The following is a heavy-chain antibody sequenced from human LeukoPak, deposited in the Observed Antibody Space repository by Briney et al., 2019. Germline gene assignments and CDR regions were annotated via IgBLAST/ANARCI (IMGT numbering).Heavy chain of an antibody. J-gene: IGHJ4*02. D-gene: IGHD5-18*01. CDR1: GFTFSSYA. CDR2: ISYDGSNK. V-gene: IGHV3-30-3*01. CDR3: AREGGRGTAMVRYYFDY. Sequence: GGSLRLSCAASGFTFSSYAMHWVRQAPGKGLEWVAVISYDGSNKYYADSVKGRFTISRDNAKNSLYLQMNSLRAEDTAVYYCAREGGRGTAMVRYYFDYWGQGTLVTVSS.